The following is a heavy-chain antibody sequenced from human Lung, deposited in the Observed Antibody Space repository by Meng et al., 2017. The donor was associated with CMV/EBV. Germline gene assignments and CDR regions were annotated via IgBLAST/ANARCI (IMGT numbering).Heavy chain of an antibody. J-gene: IGHJ3*02. CDR2: IRYDGSNK. V-gene: IGHV3-30*02. CDR3: SIYCSGGSCYSDAFDI. CDR1: GFTFSSYG. D-gene: IGHD2-15*01. Sequence: SCAASGFTFSSYGMHWVRQAPGKGLEWVAFIRYDGSNKYYADSVKGRFTISRDNSKNTLYLQMNSLRAEDTAVYYCSIYCSGGSCYSDAFDIWGQGKXVTVSS.